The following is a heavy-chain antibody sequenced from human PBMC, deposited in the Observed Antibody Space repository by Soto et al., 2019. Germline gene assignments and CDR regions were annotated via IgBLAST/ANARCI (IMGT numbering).Heavy chain of an antibody. Sequence: GGSLRLSCAASGFTFSDYYMTWIRQAPGKGLEWVSYISSSGTGIYYADSMKGRFTISRDNAKKSLYLQMSSLRAEDTAVYYCARAYSDAFDIWGQGTMVTVSS. CDR3: ARAYSDAFDI. CDR2: ISSSGTGI. D-gene: IGHD2-15*01. CDR1: GFTFSDYY. V-gene: IGHV3-11*01. J-gene: IGHJ3*02.